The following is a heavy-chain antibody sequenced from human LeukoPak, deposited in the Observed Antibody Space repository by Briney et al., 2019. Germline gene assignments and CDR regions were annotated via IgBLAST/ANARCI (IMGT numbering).Heavy chain of an antibody. D-gene: IGHD1-14*01. CDR2: ISGGGGST. V-gene: IGHV3-23*01. J-gene: IGHJ4*02. Sequence: GGSLRLSCAASGFTFSSYAMSWVRQAPGKGLEWVSTISGGGGSTYYADSVKGRFTISRDSSKNTLYLQMNNLRPEDTAVYYCAKLHNLNCDYWGLGTLVTVPS. CDR3: AKLHNLNCDY. CDR1: GFTFSSYA.